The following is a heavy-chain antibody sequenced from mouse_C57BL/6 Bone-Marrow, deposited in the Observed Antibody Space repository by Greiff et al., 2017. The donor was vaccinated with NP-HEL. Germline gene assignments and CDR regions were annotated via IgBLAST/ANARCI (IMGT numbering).Heavy chain of an antibody. V-gene: IGHV5-16*01. D-gene: IGHD4-1*02. CDR2: INYDGSST. CDR3: ARGSTGTSRDY. CDR1: GFTFSDYY. Sequence: EVKLVESEGGLVQPGSSMKLSCTASGFTFSDYYMAWVRQVPEKGLEWVANINYDGSSTYYLDSLKSRFIISRDNAKNILYLQMSSLKSEDTATYYCARGSTGTSRDYWGQGTTLTVSS. J-gene: IGHJ2*01.